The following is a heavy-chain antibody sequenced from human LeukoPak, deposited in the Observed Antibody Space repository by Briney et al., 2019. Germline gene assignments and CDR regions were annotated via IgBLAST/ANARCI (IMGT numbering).Heavy chain of an antibody. CDR3: ARGVSYGSGSYIGDP. Sequence: GGSLRLSCAASGFTVSSTYRSWIRQAPGKGLEWVSVIYSGGSTYYADSVKGRFTISRDNSKNTFYLQMNSLRAEDTAVYYCARGVSYGSGSYIGDPWGQGTLVTVPS. CDR2: IYSGGST. J-gene: IGHJ5*02. V-gene: IGHV3-53*01. CDR1: GFTVSSTY. D-gene: IGHD3-10*01.